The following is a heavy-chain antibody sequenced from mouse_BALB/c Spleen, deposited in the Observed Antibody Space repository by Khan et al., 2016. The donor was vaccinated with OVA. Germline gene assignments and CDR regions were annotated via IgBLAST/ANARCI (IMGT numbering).Heavy chain of an antibody. Sequence: QVQLQQSGPGLVQPSQSLSITCTVSGFSLTTYGVHWVRQSPGKGLEWLGVLWSGGSTDYNAAFISRLSISKDSSKSQVFFKMNSLQVNDTAIYYCARNYDYDEGLAYWGQGTLVTVSA. CDR1: GFSLTTYG. D-gene: IGHD2-4*01. CDR2: LWSGGST. CDR3: ARNYDYDEGLAY. J-gene: IGHJ3*01. V-gene: IGHV2-2*02.